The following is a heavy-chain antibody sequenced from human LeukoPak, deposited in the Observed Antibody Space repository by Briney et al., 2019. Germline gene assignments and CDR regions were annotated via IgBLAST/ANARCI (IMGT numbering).Heavy chain of an antibody. CDR3: ARVARLTNFDY. V-gene: IGHV4-59*01. D-gene: IGHD3-3*01. J-gene: IGHJ4*02. CDR1: GGSISSYY. CDR2: IYYSGST. Sequence: SETLSLTCTVSGGSISSYYWSWIRQPPGKGLEWIGYIYYSGSTNYNPSLKSRVTISVDTSKNQFSLKLSSVTAADTAVYYCARVARLTNFDYWGQGTLVTVSS.